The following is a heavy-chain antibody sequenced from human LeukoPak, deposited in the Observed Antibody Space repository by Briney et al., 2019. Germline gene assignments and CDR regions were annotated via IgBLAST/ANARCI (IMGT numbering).Heavy chain of an antibody. CDR2: IYYSGST. J-gene: IGHJ6*03. CDR3: ARDRYDFWSGYYKGWGYYYYYYYMDV. Sequence: SETLSLTCTVSGGSISTYYWNWIRQPPGKGLEWIGYIYYSGSTNYNPSLKSRVTISVDTSKNQFSLKLSSVTAADTAVYYCARDRYDFWSGYYKGWGYYYYYYYMDVWGKGTTVTVSS. V-gene: IGHV4-59*12. CDR1: GGSISTYY. D-gene: IGHD3-3*01.